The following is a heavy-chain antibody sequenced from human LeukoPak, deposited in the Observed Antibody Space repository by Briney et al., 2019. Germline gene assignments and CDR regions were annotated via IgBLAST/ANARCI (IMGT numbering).Heavy chain of an antibody. CDR3: ARDGLVFITMVRDFDY. Sequence: GGSLRLSCAASGFTFSSYEMNWVRQAPGKGLEWVSSISSSSSYIYYADSVKGRFTISRDNAKNSLYLQMNSLRAEDTAVYYCARDGLVFITMVRDFDYWGQGTLVTVSS. D-gene: IGHD3-10*01. CDR2: ISSSSSYI. CDR1: GFTFSSYE. V-gene: IGHV3-21*01. J-gene: IGHJ4*02.